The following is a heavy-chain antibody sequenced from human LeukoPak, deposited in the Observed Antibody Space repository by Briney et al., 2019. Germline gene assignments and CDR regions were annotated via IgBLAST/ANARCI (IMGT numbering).Heavy chain of an antibody. CDR2: ISYDGSNK. D-gene: IGHD3-10*01. V-gene: IGHV3-30*04. CDR3: ARVGGFPRPTMVRGVIRGMDV. CDR1: GFTFSSYA. Sequence: GRSLKLSCAASGFTFSSYAMHWVRQAPGKGLEWVAVISYDGSNKYYADSVKGRFTISRDNSKNTLYLQMNSLRAEDTAVYYCARVGGFPRPTMVRGVIRGMDVWGKGTTVTVSS. J-gene: IGHJ6*04.